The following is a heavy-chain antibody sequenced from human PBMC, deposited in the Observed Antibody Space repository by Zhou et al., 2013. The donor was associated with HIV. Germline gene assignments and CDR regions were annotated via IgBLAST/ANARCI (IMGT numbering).Heavy chain of an antibody. CDR3: ARVPSRGFGELSPLDY. CDR1: GGTFSSFA. CDR2: IIPVYGAT. Sequence: QVRLMQSGAEVKKPGSSVKVSCKASGGTFSSFAFSWVRQAPGQGLEWMGGIIPVYGATNYVQKFQGRVTITTDESTSTVYMELSSLRSEDTAVYYCARVPSRGFGELSPLDYWGPGNAGHRLL. J-gene: IGHJ4*02. D-gene: IGHD3-10*01. V-gene: IGHV1-69*05.